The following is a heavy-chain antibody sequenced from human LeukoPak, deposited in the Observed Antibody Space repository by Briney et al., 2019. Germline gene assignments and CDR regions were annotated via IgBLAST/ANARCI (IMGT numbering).Heavy chain of an antibody. D-gene: IGHD1-26*01. CDR2: FGPEDGET. CDR3: ATSGGVIVGATLFDY. J-gene: IGHJ4*02. Sequence: ASVKVSRKVSGYTLTELSMHWVRQAPGKGLEWMGGFGPEDGETIYAQKFQGRVTMTEDTSTDTAYMELRSLRSEDTAVYYCATSGGVIVGATLFDYWGQGTLVTVSS. V-gene: IGHV1-24*01. CDR1: GYTLTELS.